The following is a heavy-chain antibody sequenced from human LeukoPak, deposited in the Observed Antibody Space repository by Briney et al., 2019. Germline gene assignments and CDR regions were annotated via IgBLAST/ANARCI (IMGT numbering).Heavy chain of an antibody. D-gene: IGHD1-26*01. CDR3: TTDLWELLYYYGMDV. J-gene: IGHJ6*02. Sequence: GGSLRLSCAASGFIFSSYWMHWVRHAPGKGLVWVSRINSDGSSTSYADSVKGRFTISRDNAKNTLYLQMNSLRAEDTAVYYCTTDLWELLYYYGMDVWGQGTTVTVSS. V-gene: IGHV3-74*01. CDR1: GFIFSSYW. CDR2: INSDGSST.